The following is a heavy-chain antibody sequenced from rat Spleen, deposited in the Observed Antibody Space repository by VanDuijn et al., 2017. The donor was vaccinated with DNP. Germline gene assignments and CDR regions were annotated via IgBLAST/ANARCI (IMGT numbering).Heavy chain of an antibody. CDR1: GYSITNTY. Sequence: EVQLQESGPGLVKPSQSLSLTCSVTGYSITNTYWGWIRKFPGNKMEWIGHISYSGSTSYNPSLKSRISITRDTSKNQLFLQLNSVTSGDTSTYYCARWNMGTTTLDYWGQGVMVTVSS. J-gene: IGHJ2*01. CDR3: ARWNMGTTTLDY. V-gene: IGHV3-1*01. D-gene: IGHD1-5*01. CDR2: ISYSGST.